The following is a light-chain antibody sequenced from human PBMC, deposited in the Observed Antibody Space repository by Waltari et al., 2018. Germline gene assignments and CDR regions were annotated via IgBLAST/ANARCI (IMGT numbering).Light chain of an antibody. CDR1: QGIGSW. CDR3: QQAYSFPLT. V-gene: IGKV1D-12*01. J-gene: IGKJ4*01. Sequence: DIQMTQSPSSVYASVGDTVTITCRASQGIGSWLAWFQQKPGKAPKLLIYDASNLQSGVPSRFRGSGSGTDFTLTVSSLQTEDFATYYCQQAYSFPLTFGGGTKVEIK. CDR2: DAS.